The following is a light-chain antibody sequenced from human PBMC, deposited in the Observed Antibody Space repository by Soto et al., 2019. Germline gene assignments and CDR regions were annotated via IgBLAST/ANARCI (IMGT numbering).Light chain of an antibody. CDR1: QSISSW. V-gene: IGKV1D-12*01. J-gene: IGKJ5*01. CDR3: QQTNSFPIT. Sequence: DIQMTQYPSSVSASVGDRVTSTCRAIQSISSWLAWYQQKPGKAPKLLIYTASNLQSGVPSRFSGSGSGTDFTLTVSSLQPEDFATYYCQQTNSFPITFGQGTRLEI. CDR2: TAS.